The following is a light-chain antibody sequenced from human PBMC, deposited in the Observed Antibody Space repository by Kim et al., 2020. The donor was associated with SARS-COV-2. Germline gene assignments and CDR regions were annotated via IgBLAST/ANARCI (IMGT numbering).Light chain of an antibody. CDR1: QSVSID. Sequence: EIVMTQSPATLSVSPGGRATLSCRASQSVSIDLAWYQQKPGQAPRLLIYGASTRATGIPARFSGSGSWTEFTFTISSLQSEDFAVYYCQQYKNWWTFGQGTKVEIK. CDR2: GAS. CDR3: QQYKNWWT. J-gene: IGKJ1*01. V-gene: IGKV3-15*01.